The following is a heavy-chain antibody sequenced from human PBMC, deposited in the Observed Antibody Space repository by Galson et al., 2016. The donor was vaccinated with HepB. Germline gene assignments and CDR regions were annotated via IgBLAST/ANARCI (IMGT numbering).Heavy chain of an antibody. D-gene: IGHD5-18*01. V-gene: IGHV3-23*01. CDR3: AKGYGLWDY. CDR1: GFTFSTYA. CDR2: ISGSGAGP. J-gene: IGHJ4*02. Sequence: SLRLSCAASGFTFSTYALSWVRQAPGKGLVWVSAISGSGAGPYYAGSVKGRLNISRDNSKNTPYLQMNSQRAEDTAVYYCAKGYGLWDYWGQGTLVTVSS.